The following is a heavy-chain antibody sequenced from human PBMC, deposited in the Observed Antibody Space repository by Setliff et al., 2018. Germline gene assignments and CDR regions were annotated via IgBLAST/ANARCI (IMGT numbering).Heavy chain of an antibody. Sequence: ASVKVSCKASGGTFSSYAISWVRQAPGQGLEWMGGIIPSFGTANYAQKFQGRVTITADESTSTAYMELSSLRSEDTVVYYCARDLIDPDYGDYLSFYYYGMDVWGQGTTVTVSS. CDR2: IIPSFGTA. CDR1: GGTFSSYA. J-gene: IGHJ6*02. CDR3: ARDLIDPDYGDYLSFYYYGMDV. V-gene: IGHV1-69*13. D-gene: IGHD4-17*01.